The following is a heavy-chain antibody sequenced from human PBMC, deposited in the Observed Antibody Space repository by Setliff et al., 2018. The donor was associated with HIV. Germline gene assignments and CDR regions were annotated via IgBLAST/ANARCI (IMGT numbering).Heavy chain of an antibody. CDR2: INAGNGDT. J-gene: IGHJ3*01. D-gene: IGHD3-16*01. V-gene: IGHV1-3*01. CDR3: ARDDGGYNYAEAFDV. Sequence: ASVKVSCKTSGFTFSNYAIHWVRQAPGQGLEWMGWINAGNGDTRYSPKFQGRVTFTRDSSASTAYMELRSLRSDDTAVYYCARDDGGYNYAEAFDVWGQGTMVTVSS. CDR1: GFTFSNYA.